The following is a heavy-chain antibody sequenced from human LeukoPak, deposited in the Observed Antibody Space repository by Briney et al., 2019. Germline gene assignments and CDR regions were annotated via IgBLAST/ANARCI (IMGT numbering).Heavy chain of an antibody. D-gene: IGHD6-13*01. J-gene: IGHJ6*03. Sequence: SSETLSLTCTVSGGSISSYYWSWIRQPPGKGLEWIGYIYYSGSTNYNPSLKSRVTISVDTSKNQFSLKLSSVTAADTAVYYCARTTEAHSWRTRYYDYYMDVWGKGTTVTVSS. CDR3: ARTTEAHSWRTRYYDYYMDV. CDR2: IYYSGST. V-gene: IGHV4-59*01. CDR1: GGSISSYY.